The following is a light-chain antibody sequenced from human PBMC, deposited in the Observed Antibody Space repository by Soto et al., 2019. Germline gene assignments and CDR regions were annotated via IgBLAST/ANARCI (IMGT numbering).Light chain of an antibody. Sequence: DIQMTQSPSSLSTSVGDRVTITCRASQGISNYLAWYQQKPGKVPKLLIYAASTLQSGVPSRFSGSGSGTTFTLTISSLQPEDVATYYCQKYNSAPSITFGQGTRLEI. CDR2: AAS. CDR1: QGISNY. CDR3: QKYNSAPSIT. J-gene: IGKJ5*01. V-gene: IGKV1-27*01.